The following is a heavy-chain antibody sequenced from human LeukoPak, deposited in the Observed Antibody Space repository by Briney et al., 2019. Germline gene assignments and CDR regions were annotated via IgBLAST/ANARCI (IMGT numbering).Heavy chain of an antibody. CDR2: IIPNFGTP. D-gene: IGHD1-14*01. CDR1: GYTFTSYT. Sequence: SVKVSCKASGYTFTSYTISWVRQAPGQGLEWMGGIIPNFGTPNYAQKFQGRVTITADKSTSTAYMELSSLRSEDTAVYYCARVLITSANWFDPWGQGTLVTVSS. J-gene: IGHJ5*02. CDR3: ARVLITSANWFDP. V-gene: IGHV1-69*06.